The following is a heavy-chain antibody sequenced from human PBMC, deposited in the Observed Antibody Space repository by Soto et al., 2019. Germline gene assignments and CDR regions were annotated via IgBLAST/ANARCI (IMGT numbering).Heavy chain of an antibody. V-gene: IGHV3-23*01. CDR3: AKPLGGYNYYGMDV. J-gene: IGHJ6*02. Sequence: GGSLRLSWAASGFTFSGYPVDWVRQAPGKGLVLVSTISGSGSSTYYADSVKGRFTISRDSSKSTLFLQMNSLRADDTAVYYCAKPLGGYNYYGMDVWGHGTTVTVSS. CDR1: GFTFSGYP. CDR2: ISGSGSST.